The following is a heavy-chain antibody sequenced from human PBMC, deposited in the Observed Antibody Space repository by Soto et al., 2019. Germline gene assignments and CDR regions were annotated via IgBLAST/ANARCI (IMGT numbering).Heavy chain of an antibody. D-gene: IGHD2-2*01. Sequence: SVKVACKASGGTFSSYAISWVRQAPGQGLEWMGGISPILGTANYAQKFQGRVTITADESTSTAYMELSSLRSEDTAVYYCARGAGGWRRYCSSTSCPHPNFDYWGQGTLLNVSS. J-gene: IGHJ4*01. CDR1: GGTFSSYA. V-gene: IGHV1-69*13. CDR2: ISPILGTA. CDR3: ARGAGGWRRYCSSTSCPHPNFDY.